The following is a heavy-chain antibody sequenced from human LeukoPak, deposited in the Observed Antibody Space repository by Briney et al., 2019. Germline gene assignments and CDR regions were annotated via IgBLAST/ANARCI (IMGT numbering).Heavy chain of an antibody. CDR3: ARARRVTMVRGVLDY. CDR2: IISSSSYI. J-gene: IGHJ4*02. D-gene: IGHD3-10*01. V-gene: IGHV3-21*01. CDR1: GFTFSSYS. Sequence: GGSLRLSWAASGFTFSSYSMNWVRQAPGKGLEWVSSIISSSSYIYYADSVKGRFTISRDNAKNSLYLQMNSLRAEDTAVYYCARARRVTMVRGVLDYWGQGTLVTVSS.